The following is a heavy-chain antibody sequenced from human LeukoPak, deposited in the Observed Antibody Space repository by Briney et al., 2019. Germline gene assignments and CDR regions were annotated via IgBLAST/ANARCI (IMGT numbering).Heavy chain of an antibody. CDR3: ARRRNCSGGSCQLDY. CDR2: IYYSGSA. J-gene: IGHJ4*02. D-gene: IGHD2-15*01. CDR1: GDSISSSSYY. V-gene: IGHV4-39*01. Sequence: SETLSLTCTVSGDSISSSSYYWGWIRRPPGKGLEWIGSIYYSGSAYYNPSLKSRVTMSVDTSKNQFSLKLSSVTAADTAVYYCARRRNCSGGSCQLDYWGQGTLVTVSS.